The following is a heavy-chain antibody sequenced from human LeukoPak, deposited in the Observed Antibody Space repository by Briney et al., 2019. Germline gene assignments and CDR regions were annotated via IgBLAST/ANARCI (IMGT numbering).Heavy chain of an antibody. CDR1: GGSISSYY. CDR3: ARGLMMAVAGRGEFHY. Sequence: SETLSLTCTVSGGSISSYYWSWIRQPPGKGLEWIGYIYYSGSTNYNPSLKSRVTISVDTSKNQFSLKLSSVTAADTAVYYCARGLMMAVAGRGEFHYWGQGTLVTVSS. D-gene: IGHD6-13*01. CDR2: IYYSGST. V-gene: IGHV4-59*01. J-gene: IGHJ4*02.